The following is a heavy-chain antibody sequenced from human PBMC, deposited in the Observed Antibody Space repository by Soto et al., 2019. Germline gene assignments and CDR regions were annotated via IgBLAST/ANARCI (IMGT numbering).Heavy chain of an antibody. J-gene: IGHJ4*02. Sequence: EVQVVESGGRLVRPGASLRLSCTPSGFSVSNNYMSWVRQAPGKGLEWVSVIYSGGYTYYADSVRDRFIISRDNSENIVYLQMNSLRDDDTAMYYCARVVAARSYWGQGTLVTVSA. CDR2: IYSGGYT. V-gene: IGHV3-66*01. CDR1: GFSVSNNY. D-gene: IGHD6-6*01. CDR3: ARVVAARSY.